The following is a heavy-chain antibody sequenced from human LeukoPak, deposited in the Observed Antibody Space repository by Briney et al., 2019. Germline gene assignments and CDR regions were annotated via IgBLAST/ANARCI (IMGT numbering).Heavy chain of an antibody. CDR1: GYSFTSYW. J-gene: IGHJ3*02. D-gene: IGHD3-10*01. Sequence: GESLKISCKGPGYSFTSYWIGWVRQMPGKGLEWMGIIYPGDSDTRYSPSFQGQVTISADKSISTAYLQWSSLKASDTAMYYCARILSVETYYYGSGSYHDAFDIWGQGTMVTVSS. CDR3: ARILSVETYYYGSGSYHDAFDI. CDR2: IYPGDSDT. V-gene: IGHV5-51*01.